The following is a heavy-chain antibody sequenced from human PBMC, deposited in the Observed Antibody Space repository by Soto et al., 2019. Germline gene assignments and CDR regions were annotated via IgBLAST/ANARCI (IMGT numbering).Heavy chain of an antibody. CDR3: TTLGPVITMIVVVVQDDY. V-gene: IGHV3-15*07. D-gene: IGHD3-22*01. J-gene: IGHJ4*02. CDR1: GFTFSNAW. Sequence: GGSLRLSCAASGFTFSNAWMNWVRQAPGKGLEWVGRIKSKTDGGTTDYAAPVKGRFTISRDDSKNTLYLQMNSLKTEDTAVYYCTTLGPVITMIVVVVQDDYWGQGTLVTVSS. CDR2: IKSKTDGGTT.